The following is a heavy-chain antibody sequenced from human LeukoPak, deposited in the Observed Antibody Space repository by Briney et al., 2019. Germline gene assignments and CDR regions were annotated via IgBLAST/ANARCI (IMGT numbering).Heavy chain of an antibody. J-gene: IGHJ4*02. CDR2: INHSGST. V-gene: IGHV4-34*01. D-gene: IGHD3-9*01. CDR3: ARHLRYYYFDY. Sequence: KPSETLSLTCAVYGGSFSGYYWSWIRQPPGKGLEWIGEINHSGSTNYNPSLKSRVTISVDTSKNQFSLKLSSVTAADTAVYYCARHLRYYYFDYWGQGTLVTVSS. CDR1: GGSFSGYY.